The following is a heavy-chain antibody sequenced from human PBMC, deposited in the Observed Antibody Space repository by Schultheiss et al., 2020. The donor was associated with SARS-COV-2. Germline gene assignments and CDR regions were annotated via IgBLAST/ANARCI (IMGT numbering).Heavy chain of an antibody. V-gene: IGHV3-23*01. CDR1: GFTFTNYW. CDR3: ARDQNYYDSSGYPIFRY. CDR2: ISGSGGST. D-gene: IGHD3-22*01. J-gene: IGHJ4*02. Sequence: GGSLRLSCGVSGFTFTNYWMNWVRQAPGKGLEWVSAISGSGGSTYYADSVKGRFTISRDNSKNTLYLQMNSLRSEDTAVYYCARDQNYYDSSGYPIFRYWGQGTLVTVSS.